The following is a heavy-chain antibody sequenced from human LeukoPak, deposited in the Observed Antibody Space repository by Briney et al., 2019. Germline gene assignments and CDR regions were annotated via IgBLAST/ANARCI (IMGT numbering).Heavy chain of an antibody. Sequence: PGGSLRLSCAASGFTFSSHAMHWVRQAPGKGLEWVAVISYDGSNKYYADSVKGRFTISRDNSKNTLYLQMNSLRAEDTAVYYCARSPASSWYESLNIYYYYYYGMDVWGKGTTVTVSS. J-gene: IGHJ6*04. CDR3: ARSPASSWYESLNIYYYYYYGMDV. CDR1: GFTFSSHA. V-gene: IGHV3-30*04. D-gene: IGHD6-13*01. CDR2: ISYDGSNK.